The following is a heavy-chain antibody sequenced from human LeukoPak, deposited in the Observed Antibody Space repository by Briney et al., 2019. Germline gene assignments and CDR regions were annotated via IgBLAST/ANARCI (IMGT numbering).Heavy chain of an antibody. Sequence: PRGSLRLSCAASGFTFSSYWMHWVRQAPGKGLVWVSRINSDGYSLSYADSVKGRFTISRDNAKNTLYLQMNSLRAEDTAVYYCARLGYSSSWYYFDYWGQGSLVTVSS. CDR1: GFTFSSYW. CDR3: ARLGYSSSWYYFDY. J-gene: IGHJ4*02. D-gene: IGHD6-13*01. CDR2: INSDGYSL. V-gene: IGHV3-74*01.